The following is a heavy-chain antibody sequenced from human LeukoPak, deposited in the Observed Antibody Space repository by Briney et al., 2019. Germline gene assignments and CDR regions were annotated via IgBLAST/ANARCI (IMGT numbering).Heavy chain of an antibody. CDR1: GYTFTGYY. V-gene: IGHV1-2*02. Sequence: ASVKVSCKASGYTFTGYYMHWVRQAPGQGLEWMGWINPSSGGTNFAQKFQGRVTMTRGTSISTAYMELSRLRSDDTAVYYCARVRFPAATRFQAHEENHWGQGTLVTVSS. CDR3: ARVRFPAATRFQAHEENH. CDR2: INPSSGGT. D-gene: IGHD3-10*01. J-gene: IGHJ5*02.